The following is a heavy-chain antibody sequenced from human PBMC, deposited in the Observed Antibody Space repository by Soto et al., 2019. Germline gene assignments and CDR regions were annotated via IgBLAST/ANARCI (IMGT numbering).Heavy chain of an antibody. J-gene: IGHJ5*02. D-gene: IGHD2-21*02. CDR1: GYTLTELS. Sequence: GASVKVSCKVSGYTLTELSMHWVRQAPGKGLERMGGFDPEDGETIYAQKFQGRVTMTEDTSTDTAYMELSSLRSEDTAVYYCATVQSLVVTAILASWFDPWGQGTLVTVSS. V-gene: IGHV1-24*01. CDR3: ATVQSLVVTAILASWFDP. CDR2: FDPEDGET.